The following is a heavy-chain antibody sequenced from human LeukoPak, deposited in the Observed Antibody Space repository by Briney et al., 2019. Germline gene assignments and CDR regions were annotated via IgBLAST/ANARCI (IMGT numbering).Heavy chain of an antibody. CDR2: IYYSGTA. CDR1: GGSISSSSYT. J-gene: IGHJ5*02. Sequence: SETLSLTCTVSGGSISSSSYTWGWIRQPPGKGLEWVGTIYYSGTAHYNPSLKSRVTISIDTSKNQFSLKLSSVTAADTAVYFCARRITAAGGWFDPWGQGTLVTVSS. D-gene: IGHD6-19*01. CDR3: ARRITAAGGWFDP. V-gene: IGHV4-39*01.